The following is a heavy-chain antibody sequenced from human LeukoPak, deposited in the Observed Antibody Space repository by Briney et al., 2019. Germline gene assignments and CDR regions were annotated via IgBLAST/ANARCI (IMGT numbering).Heavy chain of an antibody. CDR1: GGTLSSYA. V-gene: IGHV1-69*01. CDR3: AREQCSSTSCYFDY. CDR2: IIPIFGTA. D-gene: IGHD2-2*01. J-gene: IGHJ4*02. Sequence: SVKVSCKASGGTLSSYAISWVRQAPGQGLEWMGGIIPIFGTANYAQKFQGRVTITADEPTSTAYMELSSLRSEDTAVYYCAREQCSSTSCYFDYWGQGTLVTVSS.